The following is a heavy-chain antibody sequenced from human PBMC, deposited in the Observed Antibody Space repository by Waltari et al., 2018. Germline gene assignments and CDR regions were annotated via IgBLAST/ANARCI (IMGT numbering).Heavy chain of an antibody. CDR2: IWYDGSNK. Sequence: QVQLVESGGGVVQPGRSLRRSCAASGFTFSSYGMHWVRQAPGKVLEWVAVIWYDGSNKYYADSVKGRFTISRDNSKNTLYLQMNSLRAEDTAVYYCARDKEGWYYYGMDVWGQGTTVTVSS. V-gene: IGHV3-33*01. CDR3: ARDKEGWYYYGMDV. CDR1: GFTFSSYG. J-gene: IGHJ6*02.